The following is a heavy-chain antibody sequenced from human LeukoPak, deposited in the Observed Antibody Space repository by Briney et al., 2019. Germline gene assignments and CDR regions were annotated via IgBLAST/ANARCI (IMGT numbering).Heavy chain of an antibody. Sequence: KPSETLSLTCTVSGGSISSYYWSWIRQPPGKGLEWIGYIYYSGSTNYNPSLKSQVTISVDTSKNQFSLKLSSVTAADTAVYYCARQNPKGSDAFDIWGQGTMVTVSP. CDR3: ARQNPKGSDAFDI. CDR2: IYYSGST. D-gene: IGHD3-10*01. V-gene: IGHV4-59*08. CDR1: GGSISSYY. J-gene: IGHJ3*02.